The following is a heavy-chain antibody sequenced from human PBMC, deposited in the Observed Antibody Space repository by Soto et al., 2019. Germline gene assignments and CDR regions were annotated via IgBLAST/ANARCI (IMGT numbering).Heavy chain of an antibody. J-gene: IGHJ4*02. Sequence: SETLSLTCTVSGGSISSYYWSWIRQPPGKGLEWIGYIYYSGSTNYNPSLKSRVTISVDTSKNQFSLKLSSVTAADTAVYYCARGLVGATFYFDYWGQGTLVTVS. D-gene: IGHD1-26*01. CDR3: ARGLVGATFYFDY. CDR2: IYYSGST. V-gene: IGHV4-59*01. CDR1: GGSISSYY.